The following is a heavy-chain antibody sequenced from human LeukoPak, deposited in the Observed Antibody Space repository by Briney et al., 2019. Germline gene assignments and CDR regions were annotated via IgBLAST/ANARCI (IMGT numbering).Heavy chain of an antibody. Sequence: PSETLSLTCTVSGGSISSYYWSWIRQPPGKGPEWIGYIYYSGSTNYNPSLKSRVTISVDTSKNQFSLKLSSVTAADTAVYYCARLYGGNDYFDYWGQGTLVTVSS. CDR1: GGSISSYY. CDR2: IYYSGST. D-gene: IGHD4-23*01. J-gene: IGHJ4*02. V-gene: IGHV4-59*08. CDR3: ARLYGGNDYFDY.